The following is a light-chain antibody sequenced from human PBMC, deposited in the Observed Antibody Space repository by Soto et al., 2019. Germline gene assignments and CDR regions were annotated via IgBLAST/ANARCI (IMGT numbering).Light chain of an antibody. J-gene: IGKJ4*01. CDR2: DAS. V-gene: IGKV3-15*01. CDR1: QFIGSN. Sequence: MTQSPVTLSVSPGARATLSCRASQFIGSNLAWYQQKPAQPPRLLIYDASTRATGIPARFSGSGSGTEFTLTISSLQSEDFAVYYCQQYNNWPPLTFGGGTKVYIK. CDR3: QQYNNWPPLT.